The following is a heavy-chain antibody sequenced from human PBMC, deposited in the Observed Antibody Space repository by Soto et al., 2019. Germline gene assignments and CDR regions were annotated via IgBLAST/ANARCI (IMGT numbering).Heavy chain of an antibody. CDR3: VRDVEMATITDYYYGMDV. D-gene: IGHD5-12*01. CDR2: IFSNDEK. Sequence: ESGPTLVNPTETLTLTCTVSGFSLSNARMGVSWIRQPPGKALEWLAHIFSNDEKSYSTSLKSRLTISKDTSKSQVVLTMTNMDPVDTATYYCVRDVEMATITDYYYGMDVWGQGTTVTVSS. CDR1: GFSLSNARMG. V-gene: IGHV2-26*01. J-gene: IGHJ6*02.